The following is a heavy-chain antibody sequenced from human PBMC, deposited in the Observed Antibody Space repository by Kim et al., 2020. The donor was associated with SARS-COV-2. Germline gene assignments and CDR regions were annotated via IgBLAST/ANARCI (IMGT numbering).Heavy chain of an antibody. J-gene: IGHJ4*02. Sequence: GESLKISCKGSGYSFTSYWIGWVRQMPGKGLEWMGIIYPGDSDTRYSPSFQGQVTISADKSISTAYLQWSSLKASDTAMYYCARLYYGSGSYRGYYFDYWGQGTLDPVSS. V-gene: IGHV5-51*01. CDR2: IYPGDSDT. D-gene: IGHD3-10*01. CDR1: GYSFTSYW. CDR3: ARLYYGSGSYRGYYFDY.